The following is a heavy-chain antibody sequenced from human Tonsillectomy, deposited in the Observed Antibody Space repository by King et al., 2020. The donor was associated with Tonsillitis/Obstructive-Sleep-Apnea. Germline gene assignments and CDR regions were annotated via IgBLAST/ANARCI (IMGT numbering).Heavy chain of an antibody. V-gene: IGHV4-31*03. J-gene: IGHJ4*02. Sequence: QLQESGPGLVKPSQTLSLTCTVSGGSISSGGYYWSWIRQHPGQGLEWIGYIYDSGSTYYNPSLKSRVIISVDTSKNQFSLKLSSVTAADTAVYYCASEVTTGAFDYWGQGTLVTVSS. D-gene: IGHD4-17*01. CDR3: ASEVTTGAFDY. CDR1: GGSISSGGYY. CDR2: IYDSGST.